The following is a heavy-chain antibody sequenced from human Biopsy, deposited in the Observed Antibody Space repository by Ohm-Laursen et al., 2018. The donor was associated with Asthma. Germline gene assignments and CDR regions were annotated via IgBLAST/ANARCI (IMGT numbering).Heavy chain of an antibody. CDR1: GDSITSGGCC. CDR3: ARIPRRSGSYFVDY. CDR2: IHHSGTS. J-gene: IGHJ4*02. V-gene: IGHV4-31*03. Sequence: TLPLTCTVSGDSITSGGCCWNWIRQHPGEGLEWIGYIHHSGTSYFNPSLKSRVSFSRDTSKNQFSLRLSSVTAADTAMYYCARIPRRSGSYFVDYWGQGTLVTVSS. D-gene: IGHD3-22*01.